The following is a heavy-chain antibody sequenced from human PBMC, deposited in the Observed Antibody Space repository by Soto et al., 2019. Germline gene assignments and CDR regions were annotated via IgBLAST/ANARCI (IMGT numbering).Heavy chain of an antibody. V-gene: IGHV1-18*01. CDR2: ISAYNGNT. CDR3: ARDAAAGLNDY. CDR1: GYTFTSYG. D-gene: IGHD6-13*01. Sequence: QVQLVQSGAEVKKPGASVKVSCKASGYTFTSYGISWVRQAPGQGLEWMGWISAYNGNTKYVQKFQGRVTMTTDTSKSTAYRELRSLRSDDTAVYYCARDAAAGLNDYWGQGTLVTVSS. J-gene: IGHJ4*02.